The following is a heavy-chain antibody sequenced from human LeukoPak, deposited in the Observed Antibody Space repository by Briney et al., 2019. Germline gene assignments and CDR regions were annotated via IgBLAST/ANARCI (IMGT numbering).Heavy chain of an antibody. V-gene: IGHV1-69*01. D-gene: IGHD3-3*01. CDR2: IIPIFGTA. CDR3: AREYYDFWSGYYFYNWFDP. J-gene: IGHJ5*02. CDR1: GGTFSSYA. Sequence: ALVKVSCKASGGTFSSYAISWVRQAPGQGLEWMGGIIPIFGTANYAQKFQGRVTITADESTSTAYMELSSLRSEDTAVYYCAREYYDFWSGYYFYNWFDPWGQGTLVTVSS.